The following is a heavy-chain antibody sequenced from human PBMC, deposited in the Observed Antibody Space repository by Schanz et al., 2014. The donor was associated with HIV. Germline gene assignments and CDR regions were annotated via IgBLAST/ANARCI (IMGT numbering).Heavy chain of an antibody. J-gene: IGHJ5*02. D-gene: IGHD2-15*01. CDR1: GGTYSSYA. CDR2: IIPIFGTA. CDR3: ARGANCSGGSCPPRWFDP. V-gene: IGHV1-69*18. Sequence: QVQLVQSGAEVKKPGSSVKVSCKASGGTYSSYAISWVRQAPGQGLEWMEKIIPIFGTANYAQKLQGRVTITADEPTTTAYMELSSLRYEDTAVYYCARGANCSGGSCPPRWFDPWGQGTLVTVSS.